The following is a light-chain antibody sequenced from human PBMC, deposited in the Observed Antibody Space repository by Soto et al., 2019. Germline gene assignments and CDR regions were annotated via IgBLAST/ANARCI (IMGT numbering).Light chain of an antibody. CDR3: SSFTSSTTYV. J-gene: IGLJ1*01. V-gene: IGLV2-14*01. CDR1: SSDVGNYNY. Sequence: QSALTQSASVSGSPGQSITISCTGTSSDVGNYNYVSWYQQHPGEVPKLIIFNVNNRPSGVSNRFSGSKSGNTASLAFSGLQAEDEADYYCSSFTSSTTYVFGTGTKVTVL. CDR2: NVN.